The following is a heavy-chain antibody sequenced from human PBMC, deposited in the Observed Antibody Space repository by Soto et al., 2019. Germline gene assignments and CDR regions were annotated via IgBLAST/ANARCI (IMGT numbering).Heavy chain of an antibody. V-gene: IGHV4-39*01. CDR2: IHSSGST. CDR3: ARLVIVPAAMSDYYMDV. Sequence: QLQMEESGPGLVKPSETLSLSCTVSGVSISKSSYYWGWIRQPPGRGLEWIGSIHSSGSTSYNPSLENRVTMSVDTSKNQFSLRLNSVTAADTAGYYCARLVIVPAAMSDYYMDVWGKGATVTVSS. J-gene: IGHJ6*03. CDR1: GVSISKSSYY. D-gene: IGHD2-2*01.